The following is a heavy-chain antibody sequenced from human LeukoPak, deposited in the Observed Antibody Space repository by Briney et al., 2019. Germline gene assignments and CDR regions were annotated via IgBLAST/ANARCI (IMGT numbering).Heavy chain of an antibody. D-gene: IGHD1-7*01. CDR1: GFTFSSYA. Sequence: GGSLRLSCAVSGFTFSSYAMSWVRQAPGKGLEWVSAISAGGGSTYYADSVKGRFTISRDNSKNTLYLQMNSLRAEDTAVYYCARGLNWNYGWFDPWGQGTLVTVSS. CDR2: ISAGGGST. V-gene: IGHV3-23*01. J-gene: IGHJ5*02. CDR3: ARGLNWNYGWFDP.